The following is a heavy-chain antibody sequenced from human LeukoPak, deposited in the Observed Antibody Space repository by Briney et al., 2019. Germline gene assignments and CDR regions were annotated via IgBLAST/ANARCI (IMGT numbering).Heavy chain of an antibody. D-gene: IGHD3-22*01. CDR1: GGSFSGYY. J-gene: IGHJ4*02. CDR3: ARGPYDTSAYYYVRVYFDY. Sequence: SETLSLTCGVYGGSFSGYYWSWIRQPPGKGLEWIGEINHSGSTNYNLSLKSRVTISGDTSKNQFSLKLSSVTAADTAVYFCARGPYDTSAYYYVRVYFDYWSQGTLVTVSS. V-gene: IGHV4-34*01. CDR2: INHSGST.